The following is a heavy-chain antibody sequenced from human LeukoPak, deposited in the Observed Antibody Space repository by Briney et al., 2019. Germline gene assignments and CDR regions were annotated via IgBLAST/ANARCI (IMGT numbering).Heavy chain of an antibody. Sequence: SVKVSCKASGGTFSSYTISWVRQAPGQGLERMGRIIPILGIANYAQKFQGRVTITADKSTSTAYMELSSLRSGDTAVYYCAREGLVIRAAFDIWGQGTMVTVSS. CDR1: GGTFSSYT. J-gene: IGHJ3*02. CDR2: IIPILGIA. CDR3: AREGLVIRAAFDI. D-gene: IGHD2/OR15-2a*01. V-gene: IGHV1-69*04.